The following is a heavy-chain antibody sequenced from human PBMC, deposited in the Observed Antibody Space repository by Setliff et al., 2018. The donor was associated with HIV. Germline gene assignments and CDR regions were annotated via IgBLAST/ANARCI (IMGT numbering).Heavy chain of an antibody. D-gene: IGHD2-2*01. V-gene: IGHV1-2*02. CDR2: INPNSGGT. CDR1: GYRFTDYY. Sequence: ASVKVSCKASGYRFTDYYIHWVRQAPGQGLEWMGWINPNSGGTNYAQKFQGRVTMTRDTSISTAYMELSGLTSDDSAVYYCARAQPQAFDLWGHGTMVTVSS. J-gene: IGHJ3*01. CDR3: ARAQPQAFDL.